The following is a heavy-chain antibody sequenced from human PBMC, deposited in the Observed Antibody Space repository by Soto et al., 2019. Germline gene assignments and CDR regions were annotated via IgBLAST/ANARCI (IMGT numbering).Heavy chain of an antibody. Sequence: GGSLRLSCAASGFTFTRYGMNWVRQAPGKGLEWVSSISSTTNYIYYGDSMKGRFTISRDNAKNSLYLEMNSLRAEDTAVYYCARESEDLTSNFDYWGQGTLVTVSS. CDR2: ISSTTNYI. V-gene: IGHV3-21*06. CDR1: GFTFTRYG. CDR3: ARESEDLTSNFDY. J-gene: IGHJ4*02.